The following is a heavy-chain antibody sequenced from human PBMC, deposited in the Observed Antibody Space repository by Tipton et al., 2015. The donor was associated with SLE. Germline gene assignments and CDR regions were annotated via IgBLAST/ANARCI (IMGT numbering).Heavy chain of an antibody. D-gene: IGHD1-14*01. CDR3: AKDATGIPSDY. CDR1: GFTVSSNY. V-gene: IGHV3-53*05. Sequence: SLRLSCAGSGFTVSSNYMSWVRQAPGKGLEWVSVLYSGGSTYYADSVKGRFTISRDNSKNSLFLQMDSLRTEDTAVYYCAKDATGIPSDYWGQGTLVTVSS. CDR2: LYSGGST. J-gene: IGHJ4*02.